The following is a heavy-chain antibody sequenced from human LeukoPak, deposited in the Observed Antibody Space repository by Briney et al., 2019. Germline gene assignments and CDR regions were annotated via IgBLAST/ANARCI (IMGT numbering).Heavy chain of an antibody. V-gene: IGHV4-34*01. J-gene: IGHJ4*02. D-gene: IGHD6-13*01. Sequence: SETLSLTCAVYGGSFSGYYWSWIRQPPGKGLEWIGEINHSGGTNYNPSLKSRVTISVDTSKNQFSLKLSSVTAADTAVYYCARGLLYSSNQFDYWGQGTLVTVSS. CDR1: GGSFSGYY. CDR2: INHSGGT. CDR3: ARGLLYSSNQFDY.